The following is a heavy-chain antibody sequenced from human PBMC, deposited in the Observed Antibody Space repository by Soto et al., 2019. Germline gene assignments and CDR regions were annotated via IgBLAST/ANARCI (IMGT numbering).Heavy chain of an antibody. J-gene: IGHJ4*02. CDR2: IIPISGAA. CDR1: GGTLSNYV. V-gene: IGHV1-69*13. CDR3: ARDMTRTVVPYFDF. Sequence: VKVSCKASGGTLSNYVVNWVRQAPGQGLEWMGRIIPISGAANYAQKFQGRVTITADKSTSTSYMELSSLRSEDTAVYYCARDMTRTVVPYFDFWGQGTLVTVSS. D-gene: IGHD1-7*01.